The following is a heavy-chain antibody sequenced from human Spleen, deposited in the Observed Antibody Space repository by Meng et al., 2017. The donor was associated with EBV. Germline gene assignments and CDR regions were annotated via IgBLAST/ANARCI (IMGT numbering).Heavy chain of an antibody. CDR2: INLGGNT. D-gene: IGHD6-19*01. CDR3: ATWNNNGWYYGY. J-gene: IGHJ4*01. V-gene: IGHV4-34*01. Sequence: GVLEPSVTRVLTVLWFGGSSGGSDGGWIRQPPGKGLEWIGEINLGGNTNYNPSLKSRVSISVDTSKNHFSLKVDSVTAADTAVYYCATWNNNGWYYGYWGQGTLVTVSS. CDR1: GGSSGGSD.